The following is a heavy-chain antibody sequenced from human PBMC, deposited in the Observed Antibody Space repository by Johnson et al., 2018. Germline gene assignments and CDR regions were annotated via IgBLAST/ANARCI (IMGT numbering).Heavy chain of an antibody. Sequence: VQLVESGGGLVQPGGSLRLSCAASGFTFSNYAMSWVRQAPGKGLEWVSAISGDGDVLYYADSVKGRFTISRDNSKNTLYLQMNSLRAEDTAVYYCAKDREYGSSIYYCESFQHWGQGTLVTVSS. V-gene: IGHV3-23*04. CDR2: ISGDGDVL. CDR1: GFTFSNYA. J-gene: IGHJ1*01. CDR3: AKDREYGSSIYYCESFQH. D-gene: IGHD3-22*01.